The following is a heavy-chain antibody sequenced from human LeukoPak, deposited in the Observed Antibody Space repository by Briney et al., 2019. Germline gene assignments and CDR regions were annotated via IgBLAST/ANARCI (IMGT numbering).Heavy chain of an antibody. CDR3: ARVSSYYDFWSGSNTNWFDP. CDR2: ISSSSSYI. J-gene: IGHJ5*02. CDR1: GFTFSSYS. Sequence: GSLRLSCAASGFTFSSYSMNWVRQAPGKGLEWVSSISSSSSYIYYADSVKGRFTISRDNAKSSLYLQMNSLRAEDTAVYYCARVSSYYDFWSGSNTNWFDPWGQGTLVTVSS. D-gene: IGHD3-3*01. V-gene: IGHV3-21*01.